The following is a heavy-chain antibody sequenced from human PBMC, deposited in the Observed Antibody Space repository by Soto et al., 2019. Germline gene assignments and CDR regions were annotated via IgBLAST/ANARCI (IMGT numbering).Heavy chain of an antibody. CDR1: GGTFSSYA. Sequence: SVKVSCKASGGTFSSYAISWVRQAPGQGLEWMGGIIPIFGTANYAQKFQGRVTITADESTSTAYMELSSLRSEDTAVYYCARRRSYYDSSGYLDYWGQGTLVTVSS. D-gene: IGHD3-22*01. V-gene: IGHV1-69*13. J-gene: IGHJ4*02. CDR3: ARRRSYYDSSGYLDY. CDR2: IIPIFGTA.